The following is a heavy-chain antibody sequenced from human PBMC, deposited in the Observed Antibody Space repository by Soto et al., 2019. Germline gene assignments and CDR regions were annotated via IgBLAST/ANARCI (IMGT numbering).Heavy chain of an antibody. CDR3: AREDVAAAGTGGGYYYYYYGMDV. V-gene: IGHV1-69*13. D-gene: IGHD6-13*01. CDR1: GGTFSSYA. J-gene: IGHJ6*02. Sequence: AASVKVSCKASGGTFSSYAISWVRQAPGQGLEWMGGIIPIFGTANYAQKFQGGVTITADESTSTAYMELSSLRSEDTAVYYCAREDVAAAGTGGGYYYYYYGMDVWGQGTTVTVSS. CDR2: IIPIFGTA.